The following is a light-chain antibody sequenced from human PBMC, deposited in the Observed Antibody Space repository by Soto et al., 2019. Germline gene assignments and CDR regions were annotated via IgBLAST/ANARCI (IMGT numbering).Light chain of an antibody. J-gene: IGKJ5*01. Sequence: DIVMTQSPDSLAVSLGERATINCKSSQSVFSSSNNKNCIAWYQQKPGQAPRLLIYGASSRATGIPDRFSGSGSGTDFTLTISRLEPEDFAVYYCQQYGSSPPITFGQGTRLEIK. CDR1: QSVFSSSNNKNC. CDR3: QQYGSSPPIT. CDR2: GAS. V-gene: IGKV4-1*01.